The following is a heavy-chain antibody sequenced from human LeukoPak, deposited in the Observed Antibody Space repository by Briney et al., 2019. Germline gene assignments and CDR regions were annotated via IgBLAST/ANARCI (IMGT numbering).Heavy chain of an antibody. J-gene: IGHJ4*02. CDR1: GSSFTSYW. D-gene: IGHD6-19*01. CDR2: IYPGDSDI. Sequence: GASLKISCKGSGSSFTSYWIGWVRQMPGKGLEWMGIIYPGDSDIRDSPSFRGQVTISADKSTSTSYLQWSTLKASDTAMYYCARRDGSGWGSFDYWGQGTLVTVSS. V-gene: IGHV5-51*01. CDR3: ARRDGSGWGSFDY.